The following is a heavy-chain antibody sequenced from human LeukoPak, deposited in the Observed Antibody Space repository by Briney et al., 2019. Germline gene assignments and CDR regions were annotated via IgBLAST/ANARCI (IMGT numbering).Heavy chain of an antibody. J-gene: IGHJ4*02. CDR2: ISDSGGAI. CDR3: AREAISGYSD. V-gene: IGHV3-48*03. Sequence: GGSLRLSCVASGFTFSSSGMNWVRQAPGKGLEWVSHISDSGGAIYYADSVKGRFTISRDNAKNSLYLQMNSLRADDTAVYYCAREAISGYSDWGQGTLVTVSS. D-gene: IGHD3-22*01. CDR1: GFTFSSSG.